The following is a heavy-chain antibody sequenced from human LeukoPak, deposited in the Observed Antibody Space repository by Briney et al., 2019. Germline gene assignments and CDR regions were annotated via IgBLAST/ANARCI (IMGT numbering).Heavy chain of an antibody. V-gene: IGHV3-23*01. CDR3: ARDARDGYGGNPFDY. CDR2: VRGSGGTT. J-gene: IGHJ4*02. Sequence: PGGSLRLSCAASGFTFSSYAMYWVRQAPGQGLEWVSVVRGSGGTTYYADSVKGRFTISRDNSKNTLYLQMTGLRAEDTAVYYCARDARDGYGGNPFDYWGQGTLVTVAS. CDR1: GFTFSSYA. D-gene: IGHD4-23*01.